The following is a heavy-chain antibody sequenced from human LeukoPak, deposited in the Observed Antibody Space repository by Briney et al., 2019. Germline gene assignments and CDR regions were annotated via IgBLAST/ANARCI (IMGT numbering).Heavy chain of an antibody. D-gene: IGHD6-13*01. CDR3: ARFTVAAAAGFDY. V-gene: IGHV3-48*03. Sequence: GGSLRLSCAASGFTFSNYELNWVRQAPGKGLEWVSYISHSGRTIYSADSVKGRFTISRDNAKNSLYLQMDSLRAEDTAVYYCARFTVAAAAGFDYWGQGTLVTVSS. CDR2: ISHSGRTI. CDR1: GFTFSNYE. J-gene: IGHJ4*02.